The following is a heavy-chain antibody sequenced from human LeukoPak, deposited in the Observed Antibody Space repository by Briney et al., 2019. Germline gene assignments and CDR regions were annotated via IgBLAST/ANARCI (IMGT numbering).Heavy chain of an antibody. V-gene: IGHV3-23*01. Sequence: PGGSLRLSCAASGFTFNTYAMSWVRQAPGKGLEWVSAMSGSGGRTYYADSVKGRFTISRDNSKNTLYLQMNSLRAEDTAVYYCAKARNVVEGLDNGDYWGQGTLVTVSS. CDR2: MSGSGGRT. CDR3: AKARNVVEGLDNGDY. D-gene: IGHD1-14*01. J-gene: IGHJ4*02. CDR1: GFTFNTYA.